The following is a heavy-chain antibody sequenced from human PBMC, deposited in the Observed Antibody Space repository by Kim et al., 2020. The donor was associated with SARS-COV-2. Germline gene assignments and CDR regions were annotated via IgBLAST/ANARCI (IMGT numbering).Heavy chain of an antibody. CDR1: GFTFNHYW. J-gene: IGHJ5*02. D-gene: IGHD6-13*01. V-gene: IGHV3-74*01. CDR3: ARGTFQQGFDP. CDR2: IKGDGSDT. Sequence: GGSLRLSCEASGFTFNHYWMNWVRQGPGKGLVLVSRIKGDGSDTHYADSVTGLFTISRYNAKHTLHLQLNSLGVEDTAIYFFARGTFQQGFDPWGQGPLVTGTS.